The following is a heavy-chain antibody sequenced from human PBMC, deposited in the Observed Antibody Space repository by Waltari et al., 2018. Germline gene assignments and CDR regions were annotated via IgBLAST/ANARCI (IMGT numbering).Heavy chain of an antibody. J-gene: IGHJ3*02. CDR2: IYYRGST. V-gene: IGHV4-59*01. CDR3: ARPFWSGYSSGAFDI. Sequence: QVQLQESGPGLVKPSETLSLTCTVSGGSISSYYWSWIRQPPGKGLEWIGYIYYRGSTNYNPSLKSRVTISVDTSKNQFSLKLSSVTAADTAVYYCARPFWSGYSSGAFDIWGQGTMVTVSS. CDR1: GGSISSYY. D-gene: IGHD3-3*01.